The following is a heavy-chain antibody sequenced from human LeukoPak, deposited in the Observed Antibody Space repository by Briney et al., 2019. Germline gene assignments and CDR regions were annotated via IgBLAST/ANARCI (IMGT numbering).Heavy chain of an antibody. Sequence: ASVKVSCKASGYTFTSYGISWVRQAPGQGLEWMGWISAYNGNTNYAQKLQGRVTITADESTSTAYMELSSLRSEDTAVYYCARPSRVDTVTTWGLGYYFDYWGQGTLVTVSS. CDR3: ARPSRVDTVTTWGLGYYFDY. CDR2: ISAYNGNT. CDR1: GYTFTSYG. D-gene: IGHD4-17*01. J-gene: IGHJ4*02. V-gene: IGHV1-18*01.